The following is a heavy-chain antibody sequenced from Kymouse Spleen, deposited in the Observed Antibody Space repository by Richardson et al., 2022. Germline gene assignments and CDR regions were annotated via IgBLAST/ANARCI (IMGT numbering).Heavy chain of an antibody. CDR3: TRHGVAARPNYYYGMDV. Sequence: EVQLVESGGGLVQPGGSLKLSCAASGFTFSGSAMHWVRQASGKGLEWVGRIRSKANSYATAYAASVKGRFTISRDDSKNTAYLQMNSLKTEDTAVYYCTRHGVAARPNYYYGMDVWGQGTTVTVSS. D-gene: IGHD6-6*01. V-gene: IGHV3-73*02. CDR2: IRSKANSYAT. J-gene: IGHJ6*02. CDR1: GFTFSGSA.